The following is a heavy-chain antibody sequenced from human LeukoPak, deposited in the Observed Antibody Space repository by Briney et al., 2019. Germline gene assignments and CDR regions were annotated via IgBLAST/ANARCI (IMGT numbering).Heavy chain of an antibody. D-gene: IGHD2-21*01. V-gene: IGHV3-74*01. CDR3: VRDIVGPDEY. J-gene: IGHJ4*02. Sequence: QPGGSLRLSCAASGFTVSSYWMHWVRQAPRKGLVWVSRINRDGSRIDHADSVRGRFTISRDNAKNTLYLQMNSLGVEDTAVYYCVRDIVGPDEYWGQGTQVTVSS. CDR2: INRDGSRI. CDR1: GFTVSSYW.